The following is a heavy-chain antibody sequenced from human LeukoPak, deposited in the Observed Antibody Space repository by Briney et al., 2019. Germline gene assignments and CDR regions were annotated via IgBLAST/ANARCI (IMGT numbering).Heavy chain of an antibody. D-gene: IGHD3-16*01. V-gene: IGHV4-34*01. Sequence: PSETLSLTCAVYGGSFSGYYWSWIRQPPGKGLEWIGEINHSGSTNHNTSLQSRGNISVETTKKHIPLKLNSLTVGDTPRVYRPITSELGGDNFFDYWGQGTLVTVSS. CDR3: PITSELGGDNFFDY. CDR1: GGSFSGYY. CDR2: INHSGST. J-gene: IGHJ4*02.